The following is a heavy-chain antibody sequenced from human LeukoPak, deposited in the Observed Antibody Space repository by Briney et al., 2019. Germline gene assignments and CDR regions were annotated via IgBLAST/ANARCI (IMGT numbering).Heavy chain of an antibody. CDR1: GFTFSSYS. Sequence: GGSLRLSCAASGFTFSSYSMNWVRQAPGKGLEWVSSISSSSSYIYYADSVRGRFTISRDNAKNSLYLQMNSLRAEDTAVYYCARVGSGWYDYWGQGTLVTVSS. V-gene: IGHV3-21*01. D-gene: IGHD6-19*01. CDR3: ARVGSGWYDY. CDR2: ISSSSSYI. J-gene: IGHJ4*02.